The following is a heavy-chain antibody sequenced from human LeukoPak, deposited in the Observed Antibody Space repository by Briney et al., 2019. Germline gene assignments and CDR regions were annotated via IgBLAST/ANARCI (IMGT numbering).Heavy chain of an antibody. J-gene: IGHJ4*02. V-gene: IGHV3-7*04. Sequence: GGSLRLSCAVSAFTFSNFWMTCVRQAPGQGLEWVANIKQDGSEKYYVDSVKGRFTISRDNAKSSLYLQMDSLRAEDTAVYYCARDPGPSDYWGQGTLVTVSS. CDR2: IKQDGSEK. CDR1: AFTFSNFW. CDR3: ARDPGPSDY. D-gene: IGHD3-10*01.